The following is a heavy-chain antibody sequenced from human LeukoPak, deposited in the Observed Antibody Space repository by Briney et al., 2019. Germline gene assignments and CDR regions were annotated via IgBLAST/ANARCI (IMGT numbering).Heavy chain of an antibody. D-gene: IGHD1-26*01. V-gene: IGHV3-48*01. CDR2: ISSSSSTI. CDR1: GFTFYSYA. CDR3: AREFSGSNYGFPFDY. Sequence: GGSLRLSCAASGFTFYSYAMNWVRQAPGKGLEWVSYISSSSSTIYYADSVKGRFTISRDNAKNSLYLQMNSLRAEDTAVYYCAREFSGSNYGFPFDYWGQGTLVTVSS. J-gene: IGHJ4*02.